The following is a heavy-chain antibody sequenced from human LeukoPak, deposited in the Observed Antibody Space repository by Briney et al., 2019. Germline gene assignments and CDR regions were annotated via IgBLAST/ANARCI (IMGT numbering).Heavy chain of an antibody. J-gene: IGHJ5*02. D-gene: IGHD3-10*01. CDR1: GYTFTSYG. V-gene: IGHV1-18*01. CDR2: ISAYNGNT. CDR3: ARDPDITMVRGVITSNWFDP. Sequence: ASVKVSCKASGYTFTSYGISWVRQAPGQGLEWMGWISAYNGNTNYAQKLQGRVTMTTDTSTSTAYMELRSLRSEDTAVYYCARDPDITMVRGVITSNWFDPWGQGTLVTVSS.